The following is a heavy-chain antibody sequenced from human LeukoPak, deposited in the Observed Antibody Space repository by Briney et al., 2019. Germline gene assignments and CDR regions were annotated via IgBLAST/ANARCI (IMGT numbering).Heavy chain of an antibody. CDR3: ARVGSSWPRSGYYYYMDV. D-gene: IGHD6-13*01. CDR1: GGSISSYY. Sequence: SETLSLTCTVSGGSISSYYWSWIRQPPGKGLEWIGYIYYSGSTNYNPSLKSRVTMSVDTSKNQFSLKLSSVTAADTAVYYCARVGSSWPRSGYYYYMDVWGKGTTATVSS. V-gene: IGHV4-59*01. CDR2: IYYSGST. J-gene: IGHJ6*03.